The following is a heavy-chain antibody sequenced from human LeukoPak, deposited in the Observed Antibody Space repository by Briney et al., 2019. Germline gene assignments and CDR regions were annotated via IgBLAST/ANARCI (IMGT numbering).Heavy chain of an antibody. CDR1: GFTFSNYS. CDR2: ISSSSSYI. CDR3: ARVRYDYYYGMDV. V-gene: IGHV3-21*01. Sequence: GGSLRLSCAASGFTFSNYSMNWVRQAPGKGLEWVPSISSSSSYIYYADSVKGRFTISRDNAKNSLYLQMNSLRAEDTAVYHCARVRYDYYYGMDVWGKGTTVTVSS. J-gene: IGHJ6*04.